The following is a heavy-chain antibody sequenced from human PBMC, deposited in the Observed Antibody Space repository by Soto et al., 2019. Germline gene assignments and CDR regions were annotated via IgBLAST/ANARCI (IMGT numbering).Heavy chain of an antibody. CDR2: TYHSGNP. CDR3: XRRERAAGTDWWFDP. CDR1: GDTISTGGYT. J-gene: IGHJ5*02. Sequence: SETLSLTCDVSGDTISTGGYTWAWIRQPPGEALEWIGHTYHSGNPYYNPSLKSRVIISVDRSKNQFSLKLSSVTAADTAVYYCXRRERAAGTDWWFDPWGQGTLVTVSS. V-gene: IGHV4-30-2*01. D-gene: IGHD6-13*01.